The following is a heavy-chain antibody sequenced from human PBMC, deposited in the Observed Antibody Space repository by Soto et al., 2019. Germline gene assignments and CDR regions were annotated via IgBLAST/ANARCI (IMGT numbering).Heavy chain of an antibody. CDR2: IYSIGNT. J-gene: IGHJ6*02. Sequence: PSETLSLTCTVSGASIRSSAYWGWIRQPPGKGLEWIGSIYSIGNTYYNPSLKSGVTISADTSKNQFSLNLISVTAADTAVYYCRRSSRYSTDIWGQRITVTVSS. CDR3: RRSSRYSTDI. D-gene: IGHD6-19*01. V-gene: IGHV4-39*01. CDR1: GASIRSSAY.